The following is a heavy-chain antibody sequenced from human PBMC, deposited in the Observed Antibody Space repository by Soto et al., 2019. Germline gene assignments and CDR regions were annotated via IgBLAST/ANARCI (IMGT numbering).Heavy chain of an antibody. J-gene: IGHJ4*02. D-gene: IGHD2-15*01. CDR2: INPDNGQT. CDR1: GYTFNYFA. CDR3: ARGLLARLNHFDN. Sequence: QVPLVQSGAEVKKPGASVNVSCRASGYTFNYFAIHWLRQAPGQSLEWLGWINPDNGQTKYSQRFQGRVTITRDTSATTAYMALSSLKSEDTAVFYCARGLLARLNHFDNWGQGTLVTVSS. V-gene: IGHV1-3*01.